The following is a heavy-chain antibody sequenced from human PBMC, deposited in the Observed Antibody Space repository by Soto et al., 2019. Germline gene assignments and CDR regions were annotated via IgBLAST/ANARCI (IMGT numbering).Heavy chain of an antibody. J-gene: IGHJ4*02. Sequence: LRLSCAASGFTFSSYAMSWVRQAPGKGLEWVSAISGSGGSTYYADSVKGRFTISRDNSKNTLYLQMNSLRAEDTAVYYCAKASNYYDSSGYYLTRYYFDYWGQGTLVTVSS. D-gene: IGHD3-22*01. CDR3: AKASNYYDSSGYYLTRYYFDY. CDR2: ISGSGGST. CDR1: GFTFSSYA. V-gene: IGHV3-23*01.